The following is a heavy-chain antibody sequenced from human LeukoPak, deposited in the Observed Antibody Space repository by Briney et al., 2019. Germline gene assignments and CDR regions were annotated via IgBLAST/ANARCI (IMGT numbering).Heavy chain of an antibody. D-gene: IGHD2-21*02. CDR1: GFTFSSYG. V-gene: IGHV3-30*03. Sequence: GRSLRLSCAASGFTFSSYGMHWVRQAPGKGLEWVAVISYDGSNKYYADSVKGRFTISRDNAKNSLYLQMNSLRAEDTALYYCARFVVVTATKYYFDYWGQGTLVTVSS. CDR3: ARFVVVTATKYYFDY. J-gene: IGHJ4*02. CDR2: ISYDGSNK.